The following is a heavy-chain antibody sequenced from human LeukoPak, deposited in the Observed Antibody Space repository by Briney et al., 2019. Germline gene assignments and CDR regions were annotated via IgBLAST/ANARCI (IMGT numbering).Heavy chain of an antibody. CDR3: ARERVTTTAFDY. V-gene: IGHV1-3*01. J-gene: IGHJ4*02. CDR1: GYTCTRYI. Sequence: ASVKVSCKASGYTCTRYIMNWVRQAPGQRPEWMGWINPGNGSTKYSEKFQDRVTFTRDTSASTAYMELSSLRSEDTAGYYCARERVTTTAFDYWGQGTLVTVSS. CDR2: INPGNGST. D-gene: IGHD5-12*01.